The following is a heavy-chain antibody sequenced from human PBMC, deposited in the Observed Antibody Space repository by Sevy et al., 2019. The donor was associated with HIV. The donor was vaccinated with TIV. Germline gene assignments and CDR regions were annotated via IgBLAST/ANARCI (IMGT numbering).Heavy chain of an antibody. CDR1: GFRFEDYG. V-gene: IGHV3-9*01. Sequence: GGSLRLSCAASGFRFEDYGMHWVRRAPGKGLEWVSGIGWNSGSVGYAVSVKGRFTISRDNAKNLLYLQMNSLTSEDTALYYCAKDLLPYGSGSYPLEYWGQGTVVTVSS. CDR3: AKDLLPYGSGSYPLEY. D-gene: IGHD3-10*01. J-gene: IGHJ4*02. CDR2: IGWNSGSV.